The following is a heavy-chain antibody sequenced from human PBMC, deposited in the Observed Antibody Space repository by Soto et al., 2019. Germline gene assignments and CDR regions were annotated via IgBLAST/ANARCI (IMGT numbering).Heavy chain of an antibody. D-gene: IGHD3-9*01. J-gene: IGHJ4*02. Sequence: ASVKVSCKASGYTFTSYYMHWVRQAPGQGLEWMGIINPSGGSTSYAQKFQGRVTMTRDTSTSTVYMELSSLRSEDTAVYYCARDLNFNYDILTGYYDYWGQGTLVTVSS. CDR2: INPSGGST. CDR3: ARDLNFNYDILTGYYDY. CDR1: GYTFTSYY. V-gene: IGHV1-46*03.